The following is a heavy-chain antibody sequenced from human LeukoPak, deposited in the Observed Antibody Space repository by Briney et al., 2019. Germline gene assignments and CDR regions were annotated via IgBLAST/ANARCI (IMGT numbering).Heavy chain of an antibody. J-gene: IGHJ6*03. CDR1: GLTFQRYG. Sequence: PGGSLRLSCEASGLTFQRYGVSWVRQAPGKGLEWVSNISGSGGGTHYASSVKDRAAISRDNSKNTVYLQINGLRAEDTAVYFCAKRDENYYSMDVWGRGTTVTVSS. V-gene: IGHV3-23*01. CDR3: AKRDENYYSMDV. CDR2: ISGSGGGT.